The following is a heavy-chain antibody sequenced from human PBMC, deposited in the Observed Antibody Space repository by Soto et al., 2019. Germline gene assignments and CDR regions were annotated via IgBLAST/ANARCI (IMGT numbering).Heavy chain of an antibody. J-gene: IGHJ5*02. D-gene: IGHD2-15*01. CDR2: IYYSGST. Sequence: QVQLQESGPGLVKPSQTLSLTCTVSGGSISSGDYYWSWIRQPPGKGLEWVGYIYYSGSTYYNPSLKSRVTISVDTSKNQFSLKLSSVTAADTAVYYCARERVAALNWFDPWGQGTLVTVSS. V-gene: IGHV4-30-4*01. CDR1: GGSISSGDYY. CDR3: ARERVAALNWFDP.